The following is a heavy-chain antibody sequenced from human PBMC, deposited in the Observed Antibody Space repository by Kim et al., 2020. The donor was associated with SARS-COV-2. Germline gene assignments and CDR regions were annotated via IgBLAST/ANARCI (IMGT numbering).Heavy chain of an antibody. CDR3: ARDDSSGYYLLDY. J-gene: IGHJ4*02. V-gene: IGHV1-3*01. Sequence: KDSRKFPGRVTITREPPASTAYMELSSLRSEDTAVYYCARDDSSGYYLLDYWGQGTLVTVSS. D-gene: IGHD3-22*01.